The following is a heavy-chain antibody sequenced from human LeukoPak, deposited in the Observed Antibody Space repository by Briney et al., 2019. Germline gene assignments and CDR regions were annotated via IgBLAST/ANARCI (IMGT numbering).Heavy chain of an antibody. CDR1: GLSFRDAG. Sequence: KPGGSLRLSCAVSGLSFRDAGLCWVRQAPGKGLGWIGRTIGGNGPADYAAPVKGRFTISRDYSKDTMYLNMNRLKTEDTAVYYCTWMATVVTVDIWGQGTLVTVSS. CDR3: TWMATVVTVDI. V-gene: IGHV3-15*01. CDR2: TIGGNGPA. D-gene: IGHD4-23*01. J-gene: IGHJ4*02.